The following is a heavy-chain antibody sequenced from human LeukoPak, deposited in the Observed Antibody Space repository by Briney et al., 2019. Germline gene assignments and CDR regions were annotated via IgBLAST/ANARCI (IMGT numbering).Heavy chain of an antibody. Sequence: ASVKVSCKASGYTFSAYYIHWVRQAPGQGLEWMGWINPNSGGTRYAQKFQGRVTMTRDTSICTAYMELNRLTSDDTAIYYCARGNYYGGSPYYFDYWGQGTLVTVSS. CDR3: ARGNYYGGSPYYFDY. V-gene: IGHV1-2*02. CDR2: INPNSGGT. J-gene: IGHJ4*02. CDR1: GYTFSAYY. D-gene: IGHD4-23*01.